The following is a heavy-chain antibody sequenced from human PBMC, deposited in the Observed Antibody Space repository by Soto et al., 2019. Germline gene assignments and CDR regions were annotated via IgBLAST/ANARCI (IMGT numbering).Heavy chain of an antibody. D-gene: IGHD3-10*01. CDR1: GFTFSSYN. CDR3: ARDYGFYGSGSYPNWFDP. CDR2: ISTSSSTI. V-gene: IGHV3-48*02. Sequence: LRLSCAASGFTFSSYNMNWVRQAPGKGLEWVSYISTSSSTIYYADSVKGRFTISRDNAKNSLYLQMNSLRDEDTAVYYCARDYGFYGSGSYPNWFDPWGQGTQVTVSS. J-gene: IGHJ5*02.